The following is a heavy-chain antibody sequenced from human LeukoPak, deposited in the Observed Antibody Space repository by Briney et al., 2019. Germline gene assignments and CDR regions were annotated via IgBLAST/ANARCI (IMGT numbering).Heavy chain of an antibody. CDR3: AAQGTTVTTFFLDP. CDR2: IYYSGST. CDR1: GGSFSGYY. V-gene: IGHV4-31*11. Sequence: SETLSLTCAVYGGSFSGYYWSWIRQHPGKGLEWIGYIYYSGSTYYNPSLKSRVTISVDTSKNQFSLKLSSVTAADTAVYYCAAQGTTVTTFFLDPWGQGTLVTVSS. D-gene: IGHD4-17*01. J-gene: IGHJ5*02.